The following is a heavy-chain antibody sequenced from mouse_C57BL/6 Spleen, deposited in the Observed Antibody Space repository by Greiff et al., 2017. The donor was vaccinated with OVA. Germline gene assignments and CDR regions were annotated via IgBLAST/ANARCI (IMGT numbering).Heavy chain of an antibody. CDR1: GYTFTSYG. J-gene: IGHJ4*01. D-gene: IGHD3-1*01. Sequence: QVHVKQSGAELARPGASVKLSCKASGYTFTSYGISWVKQRTGQGLEWIGEIYPRSGNTYYNEKFKGKATLTADKSSSTAYMQLRSLTSEDSAVYFCARSGYVYAMDYWGQGTTVTVSS. CDR3: ARSGYVYAMDY. CDR2: IYPRSGNT. V-gene: IGHV1-81*01.